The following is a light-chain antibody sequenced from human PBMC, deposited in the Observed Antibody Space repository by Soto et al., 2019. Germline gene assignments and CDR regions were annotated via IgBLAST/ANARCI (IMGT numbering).Light chain of an antibody. J-gene: IGLJ3*02. CDR3: SSYTSTNSWV. Sequence: QSVLTQSASVSGSPGQSITISCTGTSSDVGGYNYVSWYQQHPGKAPKLIIYDVSNRPSGVSPRFSGSKSGNTASLTISGLQAEDEAAYSCSSYTSTNSWVFGGGTPLTVL. V-gene: IGLV2-14*01. CDR1: SSDVGGYNY. CDR2: DVS.